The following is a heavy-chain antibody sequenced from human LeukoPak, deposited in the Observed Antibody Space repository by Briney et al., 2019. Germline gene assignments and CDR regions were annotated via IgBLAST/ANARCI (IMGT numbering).Heavy chain of an antibody. Sequence: ASVKVSCKAFGYTFTAYYMHWVRQAPGQGLEWTGWINPNSGGTNYAQKFQGRVTMTRDTSISTAYMELSRLRSDDTAVYYCARGKDWGPYWGQGTLVTVSS. CDR3: ARGKDWGPY. CDR2: INPNSGGT. J-gene: IGHJ4*02. D-gene: IGHD7-27*01. CDR1: GYTFTAYY. V-gene: IGHV1-2*02.